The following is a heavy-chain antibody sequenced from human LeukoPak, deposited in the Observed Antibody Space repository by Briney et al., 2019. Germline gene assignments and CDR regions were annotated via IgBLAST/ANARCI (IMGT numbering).Heavy chain of an antibody. V-gene: IGHV3-7*03. CDR2: IKEDGSKK. Sequence: PGGSLRLSCAASGFTFSRHWMTWVRQAPGKGLEWVANIKEDGSKKNYVDSVKGRFTISRDNAKNSLYLQMNSLRAEDTAVYYCAKAETRYTSGWYIYWGQGTLVTVSS. CDR3: AKAETRYTSGWYIY. D-gene: IGHD6-19*01. J-gene: IGHJ4*02. CDR1: GFTFSRHW.